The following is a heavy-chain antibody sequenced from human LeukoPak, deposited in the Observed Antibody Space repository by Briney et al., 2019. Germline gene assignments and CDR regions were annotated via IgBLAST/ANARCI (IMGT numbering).Heavy chain of an antibody. CDR2: ISGSGGST. Sequence: GGSLRLSCAASGFTFSSYAMSWVRQAPGKGLEWVSAISGSGGSTYYADSVKGRFTISRDNSKNTLYLQMNSLRAEDTAVYYCARAPHYYYYGMDVWGQGTTVTVSS. J-gene: IGHJ6*02. CDR1: GFTFSSYA. V-gene: IGHV3-23*01. CDR3: ARAPHYYYYGMDV.